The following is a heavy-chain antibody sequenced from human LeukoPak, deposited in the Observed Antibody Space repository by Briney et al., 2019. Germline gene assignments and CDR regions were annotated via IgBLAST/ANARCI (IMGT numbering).Heavy chain of an antibody. D-gene: IGHD2-21*02. Sequence: ASVKVSCKASGYTFTSYGISWVRQAPGQGLEWMGWISTYNGNRNYTQKLQGRVTMTTDTSTSTAYMELRSLRSDDTAVYYCARPNRHIVVVTAMGDAFDIWGQGTMVTVSS. J-gene: IGHJ3*02. CDR1: GYTFTSYG. V-gene: IGHV1-18*01. CDR2: ISTYNGNR. CDR3: ARPNRHIVVVTAMGDAFDI.